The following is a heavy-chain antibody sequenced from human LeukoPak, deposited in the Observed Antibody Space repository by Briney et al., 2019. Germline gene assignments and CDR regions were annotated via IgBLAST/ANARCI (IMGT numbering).Heavy chain of an antibody. CDR3: ARVLRLCWFDP. CDR1: GGSFSGYY. Sequence: SETLSLTCAVYGGSFSGYYWSWIRQPPGKGLEWIGEINHSGSTNYNPSLKSRVTISVDTSKNQFSLKLSSVTAADTAVYCCARVLRLCWFDPWGQGTLVTVSS. V-gene: IGHV4-34*01. CDR2: INHSGST. J-gene: IGHJ5*02. D-gene: IGHD1-26*01.